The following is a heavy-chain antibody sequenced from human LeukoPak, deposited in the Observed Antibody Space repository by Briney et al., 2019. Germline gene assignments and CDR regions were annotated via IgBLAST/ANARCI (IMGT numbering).Heavy chain of an antibody. D-gene: IGHD3-22*01. J-gene: IGHJ3*02. CDR3: ARVRRFYYDSSTKGAFDI. Sequence: SETLSLTCTVSGYSISNGHYWGWIRQPPGKGLEWIGSISHTGSSYYNPSLKSRVTISVDTSKNQFSLKLSSVTAADTAVYYCARVRRFYYDSSTKGAFDIWGQGTMVTVSS. CDR1: GYSISNGHY. CDR2: ISHTGSS. V-gene: IGHV4-38-2*02.